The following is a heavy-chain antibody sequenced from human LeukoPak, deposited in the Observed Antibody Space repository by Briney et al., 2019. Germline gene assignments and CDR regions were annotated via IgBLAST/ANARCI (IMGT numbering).Heavy chain of an antibody. CDR2: IYPGDSDT. V-gene: IGHV5-51*01. CDR1: GYSFTNYW. J-gene: IGHJ3*02. Sequence: GESLKISCKGSGYSFTNYWIGWVRQMPGKGLEWMGIIYPGDSDTRYSPSFQGQVTISADKSISTAYLQWSSLTATDTAMYYCARRRFCSSSNCYVGTFDMWGQGTMVTVSS. CDR3: ARRRFCSSSNCYVGTFDM. D-gene: IGHD2-2*01.